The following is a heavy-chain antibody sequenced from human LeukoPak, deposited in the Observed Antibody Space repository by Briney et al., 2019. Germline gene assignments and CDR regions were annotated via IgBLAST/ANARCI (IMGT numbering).Heavy chain of an antibody. CDR1: GFTFSSYG. CDR2: IPYDGSNK. D-gene: IGHD4-11*01. CDR3: ARSTGITVTGTWYFDY. J-gene: IGHJ4*02. Sequence: GGSLRLSCAVSGFTFSSYGMHWVRQAPGKGLEWVAVIPYDGSNKWYADSVKGRFTISRDNSKNTLNLQMNSLRAEDTAVYYCARSTGITVTGTWYFDYWGQGTLVTVSS. V-gene: IGHV3-30*03.